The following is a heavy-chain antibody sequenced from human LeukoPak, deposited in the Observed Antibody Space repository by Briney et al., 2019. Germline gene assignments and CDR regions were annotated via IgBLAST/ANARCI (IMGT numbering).Heavy chain of an antibody. CDR3: ARHSRGRWYVFDY. J-gene: IGHJ4*02. CDR1: GFTFSSYA. CDR2: ISGSGGNT. Sequence: GGSLRLSCAASGFTFSSYAMSWVRQAPGRGLEWGSGISGSGGNTYYADSVKGRFTIPRDNSNNTLYLQMNSLRAEDTAVYYCARHSRGRWYVFDYWGQGTLVTVSS. V-gene: IGHV3-23*01. D-gene: IGHD6-13*01.